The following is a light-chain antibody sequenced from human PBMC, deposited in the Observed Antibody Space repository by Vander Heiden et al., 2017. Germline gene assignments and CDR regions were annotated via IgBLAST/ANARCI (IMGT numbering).Light chain of an antibody. CDR1: QVISSY. CDR3: QQLISYPLFT. CDR2: AAS. V-gene: IGKV1-9*01. J-gene: IGKJ3*01. Sequence: DIQLTPSPSFLSASVGDRVTLTCRASQVISSYLAWYQQKPGKAPKLLIYAASTLQSGVPSRFSGSGSGTEFTLTISSLQPEDFATYYCQQLISYPLFTFGPGTKVDIK.